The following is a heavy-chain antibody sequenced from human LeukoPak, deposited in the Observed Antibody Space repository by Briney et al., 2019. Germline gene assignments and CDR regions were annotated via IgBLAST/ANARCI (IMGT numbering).Heavy chain of an antibody. CDR3: ARGYCSSTSCYGVNWFDL. J-gene: IGHJ5*02. V-gene: IGHV1-69*02. CDR1: GGTFSSYT. CDR2: IIPILGIA. D-gene: IGHD2-2*01. Sequence: SVKVSCKASGGTFSSYTISWVRQAPGQGLEWMGRIIPILGIANYAQKFQGRVTITADKSTSTAYMELSSLRSEGTAVYFCARGYCSSTSCYGVNWFDLWGQRTLVTVSS.